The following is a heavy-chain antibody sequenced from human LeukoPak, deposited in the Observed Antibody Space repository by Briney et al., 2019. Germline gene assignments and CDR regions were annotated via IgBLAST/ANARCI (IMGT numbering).Heavy chain of an antibody. V-gene: IGHV1-2*06. Sequence: ASVKVSCKASGYTFTGYYMHWVRQAPGQGLEWMGRINPNSGGTNYAQKFQGRVTMTRDTSISTAYMKLSSLRSEDTAVYYCARDGGYFDWISDYWGQGTLVTVSS. D-gene: IGHD3-9*01. CDR1: GYTFTGYY. CDR2: INPNSGGT. CDR3: ARDGGYFDWISDY. J-gene: IGHJ4*02.